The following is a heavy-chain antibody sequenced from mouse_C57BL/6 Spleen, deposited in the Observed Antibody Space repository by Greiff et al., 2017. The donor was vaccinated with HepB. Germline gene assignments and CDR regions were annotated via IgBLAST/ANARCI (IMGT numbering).Heavy chain of an antibody. CDR3: ASAPPYDYDAYYYAMDY. Sequence: EVKLMESGPELVKPGASVKISCKASGYSFTDYNMNWVKQSNGKSLEWIGVINPNYGTTSYNQKFKGKATLTVDQSSSTAYMQLNSLTSEDSAVYYCASAPPYDYDAYYYAMDYWGQGTSVTVSS. V-gene: IGHV1-39*01. D-gene: IGHD2-4*01. CDR2: INPNYGTT. CDR1: GYSFTDYN. J-gene: IGHJ4*01.